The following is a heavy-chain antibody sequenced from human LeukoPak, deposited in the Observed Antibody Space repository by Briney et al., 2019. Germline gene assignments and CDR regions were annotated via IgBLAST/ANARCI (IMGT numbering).Heavy chain of an antibody. CDR2: MSGSGDNA. CDR1: GLTFSSHA. CDR3: TNNEWQ. J-gene: IGHJ1*01. D-gene: IGHD2-8*01. V-gene: IGHV3-23*01. Sequence: PGGSLRLSCAASGLTFSSHAMSWVRQGPGKGLEWVSAMSGSGDNAYYADSVKGRFTISRDNSKETLYLEMNSLRVEDTAVYYCTNNEWQWGQGTLVTVSS.